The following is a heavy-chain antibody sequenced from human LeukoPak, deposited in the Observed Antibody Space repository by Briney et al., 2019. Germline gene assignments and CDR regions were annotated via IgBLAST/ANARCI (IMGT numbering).Heavy chain of an antibody. Sequence: GESLKISCKGSGYSFTSYWIGWVRQMPGKGLEWMGIIYPGDSDTRHSASFQGQVTISADKSISTAYLQWSSLKASDTAMYYCARHLGGRYFDWLPYFDYWGQGTLVTVSS. CDR2: IYPGDSDT. J-gene: IGHJ4*02. D-gene: IGHD3-9*01. CDR1: GYSFTSYW. CDR3: ARHLGGRYFDWLPYFDY. V-gene: IGHV5-51*01.